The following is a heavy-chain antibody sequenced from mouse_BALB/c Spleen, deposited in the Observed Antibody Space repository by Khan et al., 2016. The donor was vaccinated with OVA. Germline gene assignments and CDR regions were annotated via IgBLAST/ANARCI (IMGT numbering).Heavy chain of an antibody. CDR3: ARGGVVVPYWYFDV. CDR1: GYSITSGYC. CDR2: ISYDGSN. J-gene: IGHJ1*01. D-gene: IGHD1-1*01. Sequence: EVQLQESGPGLVKPSQSLSLTCSVTGYSITSGYCWNWIRQFPGNKLEWMGYISYDGSNNYNPSLKNRISITRDTSKNQFFLKLNSVTTEDTATYECARGGVVVPYWYFDVWGAGTTVTVSS. V-gene: IGHV3-6*02.